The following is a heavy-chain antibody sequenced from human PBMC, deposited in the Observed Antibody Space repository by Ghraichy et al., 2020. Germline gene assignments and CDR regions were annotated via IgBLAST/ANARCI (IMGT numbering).Heavy chain of an antibody. CDR1: GFTFSSYA. D-gene: IGHD6-13*01. CDR3: AKDRAVRYSSSCILDY. CDR2: ISGSGGST. Sequence: GGSLRLSCAASGFTFSSYAMSWVRQAPGKGLEWVSAISGSGGSTYYADFVKGRFTISRDNSKNTLYLQMNSLRAEDTAVYYCAKDRAVRYSSSCILDYWGQGTLVTVSS. J-gene: IGHJ4*02. V-gene: IGHV3-23*01.